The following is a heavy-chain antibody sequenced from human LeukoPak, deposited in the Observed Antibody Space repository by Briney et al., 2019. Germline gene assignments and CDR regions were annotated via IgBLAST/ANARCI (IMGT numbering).Heavy chain of an antibody. J-gene: IGHJ4*02. CDR1: GGSIGGYY. CDR3: AKRPVVATFDY. CDR2: IHYSGIT. V-gene: IGHV4-59*01. Sequence: PSEILSLTCTVSGGSIGGYYWSWIRQPPGKGLEWIGFIHYSGITNYNPSLTSRVTISLDMSKNQFSLRLTSVTTADTAVYYCAKRPVVATFDYWGEGTLVTVSS. D-gene: IGHD2-15*01.